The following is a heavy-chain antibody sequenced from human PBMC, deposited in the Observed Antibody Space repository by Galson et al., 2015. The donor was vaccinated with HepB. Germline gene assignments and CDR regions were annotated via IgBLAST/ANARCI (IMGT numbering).Heavy chain of an antibody. D-gene: IGHD3-10*01. CDR1: GFTFDDYA. CDR2: ISWNRGTI. Sequence: SLRLSCATSGFTFDDYALHWVRQAPGKGLEWVSGISWNRGTIGYADSVKGRFTISRDDATKSVYLQMNSLRAEDTALYYCAKDISPRPPYYFDYWGQGTLVTVSS. V-gene: IGHV3-9*01. CDR3: AKDISPRPPYYFDY. J-gene: IGHJ4*02.